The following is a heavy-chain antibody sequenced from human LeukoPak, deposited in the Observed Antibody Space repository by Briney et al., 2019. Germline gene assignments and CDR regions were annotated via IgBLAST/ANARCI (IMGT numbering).Heavy chain of an antibody. V-gene: IGHV3-66*01. D-gene: IGHD2-21*02. CDR1: GFTFSSYA. Sequence: GGSLRLSCAASGFTFSSYAMSWVRQAPGKGLEWVSVIYSDGSTYYADSVKGRFTISRDNSKNTLHLQMNSLRAEDTAVYYCASLVVATAIDYFDYWGQGTLVTVSS. CDR3: ASLVVATAIDYFDY. CDR2: IYSDGST. J-gene: IGHJ4*02.